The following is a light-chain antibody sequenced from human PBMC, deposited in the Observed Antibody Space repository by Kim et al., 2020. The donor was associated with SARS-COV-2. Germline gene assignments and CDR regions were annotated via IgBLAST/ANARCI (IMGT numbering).Light chain of an antibody. CDR3: HQYYAAPWT. J-gene: IGKJ1*01. CDR1: QSVLYSSNNKNY. Sequence: DIVMTQSPDSLAVSLGERATINCKSSQSVLYSSNNKNYLAWYQQKPGQPPKLLIYWASIRESGVPDRFSGSGSGIDFTLTISSLQAEDVAVYHCHQYYAAPWTFGQGTKVDIK. V-gene: IGKV4-1*01. CDR2: WAS.